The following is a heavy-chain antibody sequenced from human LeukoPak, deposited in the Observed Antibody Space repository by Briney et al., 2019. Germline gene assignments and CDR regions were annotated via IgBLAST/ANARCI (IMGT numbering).Heavy chain of an antibody. CDR3: AKIHPPERWYSSSRTFDY. CDR2: IRYDGSNK. D-gene: IGHD6-13*01. CDR1: GFTFSSYG. J-gene: IGHJ4*02. Sequence: GGSLRLSCAASGFTFSSYGMHWVRQAPGKGQEWVAFIRYDGSNKYYADSVKGRFTISRDNSKNTLYLQMNSLRAEDTAVYYCAKIHPPERWYSSSRTFDYWGQGTLVTVSS. V-gene: IGHV3-30*02.